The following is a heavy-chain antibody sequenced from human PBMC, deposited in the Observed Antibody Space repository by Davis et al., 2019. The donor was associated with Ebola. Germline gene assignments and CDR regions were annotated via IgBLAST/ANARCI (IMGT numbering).Heavy chain of an antibody. D-gene: IGHD3-10*01. Sequence: PGGSLRLSCAASGFTFSSYAMSWVRQAPGKGLEWVSAISASGGTTYDAASVKGRFTISRDNSNSTLFLQMNSLRAEDTAVYYCAKQLFWFGEETTWGQGTLVAVSS. J-gene: IGHJ5*02. CDR1: GFTFSSYA. CDR3: AKQLFWFGEETT. CDR2: ISASGGTT. V-gene: IGHV3-23*01.